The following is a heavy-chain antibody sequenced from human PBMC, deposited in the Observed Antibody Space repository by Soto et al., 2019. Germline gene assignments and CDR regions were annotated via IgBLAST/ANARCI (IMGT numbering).Heavy chain of an antibody. Sequence: EVQLVESGGGLVQPGRSLRLSCAASGFTFDDYAMHWVRQAPGKGLEWVSGISWNSGSIGYADSVKGRFTISRDNAKNSLYLQMNSLRAEDTALYYCAKAKSRALLGSFDYSGQGTLVTVSS. D-gene: IGHD2-15*01. CDR1: GFTFDDYA. V-gene: IGHV3-9*01. CDR2: ISWNSGSI. J-gene: IGHJ4*02. CDR3: AKAKSRALLGSFDY.